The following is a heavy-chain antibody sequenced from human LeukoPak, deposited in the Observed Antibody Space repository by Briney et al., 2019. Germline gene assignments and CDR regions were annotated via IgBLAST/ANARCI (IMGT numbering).Heavy chain of an antibody. CDR1: GFTFSNYW. J-gene: IGHJ5*02. Sequence: GGSLRLSCVASGFTFSNYWMHWVRQPPGKGLVWVSRIYVDGRTTNYADSVKGRFTISRDNAKNTVYLEMNSLSVENTATYYCIRDFRSADLWGQGTLVTITS. V-gene: IGHV3-74*01. CDR3: IRDFRSADL. CDR2: IYVDGRTT.